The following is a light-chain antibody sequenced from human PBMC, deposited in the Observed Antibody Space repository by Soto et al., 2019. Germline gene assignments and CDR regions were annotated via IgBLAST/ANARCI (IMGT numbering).Light chain of an antibody. J-gene: IGKJ3*01. CDR3: QQLNSYPRT. V-gene: IGKV1-9*01. CDR2: AAS. CDR1: QGISSY. Sequence: DIQLTQSPSFLSASVGDRVTITCRASQGISSYLAWYQQKPGKAPKLLIYAASTWQSGVPSRFSGSAAGTEFTLTISSLQPEDFATYYCQQLNSYPRTFGPGTKVDIK.